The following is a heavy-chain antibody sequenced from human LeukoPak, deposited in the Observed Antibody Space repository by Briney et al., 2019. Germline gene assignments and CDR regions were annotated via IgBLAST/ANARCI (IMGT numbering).Heavy chain of an antibody. CDR3: ARQDNYYGSGTWFDY. CDR2: ISSSGST. V-gene: IGHV4-61*02. D-gene: IGHD3-10*01. CDR1: GDSISSGDYY. Sequence: PSETLSLTCTVSGDSISSGDYYWSWIRQPAGKGLEWIGRISSSGSTNYNPSLKSRVTISVDTSKNQFSLRLSSVTAADTAVYYCARQDNYYGSGTWFDYWGQGTLVTVSS. J-gene: IGHJ4*02.